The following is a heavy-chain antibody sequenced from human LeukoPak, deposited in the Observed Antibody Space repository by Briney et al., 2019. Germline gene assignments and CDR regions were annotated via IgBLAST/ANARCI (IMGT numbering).Heavy chain of an antibody. CDR3: ASWLYRYGHFDY. Sequence: GGSLRLSCAASGFTFSDYYMSWIRQAPGRGLEWVSYISSSGSTIYYADSVKGRFTISRDNAKNSLYLQMNSLRAEDTAAYYCASWLYRYGHFDYWGQGTLVTVSS. J-gene: IGHJ4*02. D-gene: IGHD5-18*01. V-gene: IGHV3-11*04. CDR2: ISSSGSTI. CDR1: GFTFSDYY.